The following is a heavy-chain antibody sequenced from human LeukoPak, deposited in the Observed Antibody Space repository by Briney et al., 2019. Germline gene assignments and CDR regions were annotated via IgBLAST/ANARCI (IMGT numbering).Heavy chain of an antibody. D-gene: IGHD2-15*01. Sequence: GGSLRLSCAASGFTFSSYAMSWVRQAPGKGLEWVSAISGSGGSAYYADSVKGRFTISRGNSKSTLYLQMNSLRAEDTAVYYCAKASVPDILNWFDPWGQGTLVTVSS. CDR1: GFTFSSYA. CDR3: AKASVPDILNWFDP. CDR2: ISGSGGSA. J-gene: IGHJ5*02. V-gene: IGHV3-23*01.